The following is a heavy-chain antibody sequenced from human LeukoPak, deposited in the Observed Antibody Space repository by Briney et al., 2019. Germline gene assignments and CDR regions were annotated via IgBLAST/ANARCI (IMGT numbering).Heavy chain of an antibody. CDR1: GFTVSSNY. Sequence: GGSLRLSCAASGFTVSSNYMSWVRQAPGKGLEWVSVIYSGGSTYYADSVKGRFTISRDNSKNTLYLQMNSLRAEDTAVYYCARVGPVATMIPFFDYWGQGTLVTVSS. V-gene: IGHV3-66*01. D-gene: IGHD5-24*01. CDR2: IYSGGST. J-gene: IGHJ4*02. CDR3: ARVGPVATMIPFFDY.